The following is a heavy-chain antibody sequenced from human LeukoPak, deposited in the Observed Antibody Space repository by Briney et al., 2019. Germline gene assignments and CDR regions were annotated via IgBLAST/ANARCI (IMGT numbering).Heavy chain of an antibody. CDR3: ATSTGDYYDY. CDR1: GGSFSGYY. D-gene: IGHD1-1*01. J-gene: IGHJ4*02. CDR2: INHSGST. V-gene: IGHV4-34*01. Sequence: SETLSLTCAVYGGSFSGYYWSWIRQPPGKGLEWIGEINHSGSTNYNPSLKSRVTISVDTSKNQFSLKLSSVTAADTAVYYCATSTGDYYDYWGQGTLVTVSS.